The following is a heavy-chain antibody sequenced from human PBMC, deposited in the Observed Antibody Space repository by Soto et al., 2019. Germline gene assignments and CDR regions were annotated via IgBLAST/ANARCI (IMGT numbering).Heavy chain of an antibody. V-gene: IGHV4-59*01. CDR2: IYYSGST. CDR1: GGSISSYY. J-gene: IGHJ4*02. D-gene: IGHD6-13*01. CDR3: ARGIRVFIDY. Sequence: PSETLSLTCTVSGGSISSYYWSWIRQPPGKGLEWIGYIYYSGSTNYNPSLKSRVTISVDTSKNQFSLKLSSVTAADTAVYYCARGIRVFIDYWGQGTLVTVSS.